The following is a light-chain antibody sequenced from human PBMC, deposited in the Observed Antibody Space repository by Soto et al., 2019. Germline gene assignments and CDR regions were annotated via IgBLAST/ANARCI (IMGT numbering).Light chain of an antibody. CDR2: GAS. V-gene: IGKV3-15*01. CDR1: QSVSSN. Sequence: EIVMTQSPATLSVSPGERATLSCRASQSVSSNLAWYQQKPGQAPSLLIYGASTRAPGIPARFSGSGSATEFTLTISSVQAEDFAVYYCQQYNTWSPYTFGQGTKLEIK. J-gene: IGKJ2*01. CDR3: QQYNTWSPYT.